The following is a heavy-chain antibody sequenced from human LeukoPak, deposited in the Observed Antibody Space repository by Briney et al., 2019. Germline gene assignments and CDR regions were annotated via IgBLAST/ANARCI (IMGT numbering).Heavy chain of an antibody. CDR1: GGSISSGSYY. CDR2: IYTSGST. V-gene: IGHV4-61*02. CDR3: ARDRELYCSSTSCSNWFDP. J-gene: IGHJ5*02. Sequence: TTSETLSLTCTVSGGSISSGSYYWSWIRQPAGKGLEWIGRIYTSGSTNYNPSLKSRVTISVDTSKNQFSLKLSSVTAADTAVYYCARDRELYCSSTSCSNWFDPWGQGTLVTVSS. D-gene: IGHD2-2*01.